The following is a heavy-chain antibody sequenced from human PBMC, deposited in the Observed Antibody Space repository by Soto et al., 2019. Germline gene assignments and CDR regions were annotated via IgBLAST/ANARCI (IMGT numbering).Heavy chain of an antibody. CDR2: IYYSGST. CDR3: ARDRTVDNWFDP. CDR1: GGSVSSGSYY. J-gene: IGHJ5*02. D-gene: IGHD2-21*02. Sequence: QVQLQESGPGLVKPSETLSLTCTVSGGSVSSGSYYWSWIRQPPGKGLEWIGYIYYSGSTNYNPSRKSRXXIXVXXSKNQFSLKLSSVTAADTAVYYCARDRTVDNWFDPWGQGTLVTVSS. V-gene: IGHV4-61*01.